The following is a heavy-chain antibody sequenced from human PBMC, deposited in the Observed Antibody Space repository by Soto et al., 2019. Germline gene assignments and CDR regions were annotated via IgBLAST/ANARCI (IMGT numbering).Heavy chain of an antibody. V-gene: IGHV1-69*06. CDR1: GGTFISYA. CDR2: IIPIFGTA. D-gene: IGHD5-18*01. J-gene: IGHJ5*02. Sequence: SGKVSFKASGGTFISYAISWVRQAPGQGLEWMGGIIPIFGTANYAQKFQGRVTITADKSTSTAYMELSSLRSEDTAVYYCARGHVDTAMVTVNWFDPWGQGTLVTVSS. CDR3: ARGHVDTAMVTVNWFDP.